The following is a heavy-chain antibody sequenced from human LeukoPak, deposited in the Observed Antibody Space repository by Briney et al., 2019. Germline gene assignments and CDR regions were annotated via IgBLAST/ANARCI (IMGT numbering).Heavy chain of an antibody. CDR3: AKDGAWLRFDD. J-gene: IGHJ4*02. Sequence: TGGSLRLSCAGSGFPFSSHGMNWVRQAPGRGLEWVSGISPGGPTYYADSVKGRFTTSRDDSKNTLYLQMKNLRADDTAVYYCAKDGAWLRFDDWGQGILVSVSS. V-gene: IGHV3-23*01. CDR2: ISPGGPT. CDR1: GFPFSSHG. D-gene: IGHD5-12*01.